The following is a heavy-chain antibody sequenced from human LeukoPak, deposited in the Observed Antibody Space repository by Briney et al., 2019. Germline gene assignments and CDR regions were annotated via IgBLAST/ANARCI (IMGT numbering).Heavy chain of an antibody. CDR3: ARGDTAMVNYYYYMDV. D-gene: IGHD5-18*01. J-gene: IGHJ6*03. Sequence: ASVKVSCEASGYTFTGYYMHWVRQAPGQGLEWMGWMNPNSGNTGYAQKFQGRVTMTRNTSISTAYMELSSLRSEDTAVYYCARGDTAMVNYYYYMDVWGKGTTVTVSS. CDR1: GYTFTGYY. V-gene: IGHV1-8*02. CDR2: MNPNSGNT.